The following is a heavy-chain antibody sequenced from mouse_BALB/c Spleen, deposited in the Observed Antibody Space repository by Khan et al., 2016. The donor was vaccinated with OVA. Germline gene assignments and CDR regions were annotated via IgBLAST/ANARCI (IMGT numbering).Heavy chain of an antibody. CDR3: TRHRGYDGSNPYFDY. CDR1: GFSFSSYS. J-gene: IGHJ2*01. CDR2: ISSGGSYT. Sequence: EVELVESGGGLVRPGGSLKLSCAASGFSFSSYSMSWVRQTPEKRLEWVATISSGGSYTYYQDSVKGRFTISRDNAKNTLYLQMSSLKSEDTAMYYCTRHRGYDGSNPYFDYWGQGTTLTVSS. D-gene: IGHD1-1*01. V-gene: IGHV5-6-4*01.